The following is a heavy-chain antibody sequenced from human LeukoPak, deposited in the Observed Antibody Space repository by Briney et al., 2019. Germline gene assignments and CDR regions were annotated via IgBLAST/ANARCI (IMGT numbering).Heavy chain of an antibody. J-gene: IGHJ4*02. V-gene: IGHV3-64D*09. D-gene: IGHD2-15*01. CDR1: VFTSSSYA. CDR2: ISSNGGST. Sequence: PRGGPRLSCSASVFTSSSYAMHCVREAPGEGVEYGSAISSNGGSTYYADSVKGRFTISRDNSKNTLYLQMSSLRAEDTAVYYCVKDMRGCSGGSCYGTFDYWGQGTLVTVSS. CDR3: VKDMRGCSGGSCYGTFDY.